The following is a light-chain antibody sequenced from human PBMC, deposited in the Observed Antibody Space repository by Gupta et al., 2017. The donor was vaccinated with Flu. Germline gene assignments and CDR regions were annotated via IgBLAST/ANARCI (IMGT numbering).Light chain of an antibody. CDR1: QGISSY. V-gene: IGKV1-9*01. CDR2: AAS. CDR3: QQLNSYPWT. Sequence: PSFLSASVGDRVTITCRASQGISSYLAWYQQKPGKAPKLLIYAASTLQSGVPSRFSGSGSGTEFTLTISSLQPEDFATYYCQQLNSYPWTFGQGTKVEIK. J-gene: IGKJ1*01.